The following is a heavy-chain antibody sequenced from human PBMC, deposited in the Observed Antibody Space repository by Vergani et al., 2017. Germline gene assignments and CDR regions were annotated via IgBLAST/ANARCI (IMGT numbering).Heavy chain of an antibody. CDR3: AHRVPSGWYSNWFDP. Sequence: QITLKESGPTLVKPTQTLTLTCTFSGFSLSTSGVGVGWIRQPPGKALEWLAFIYWDDDKRYSPSLKSRLTITKDTSKNQVVLTMTNMDPVDTATYYCAHRVPSGWYSNWFDPWGQGTLVTVSS. D-gene: IGHD6-19*01. CDR1: GFSLSTSGVG. CDR2: IYWDDDK. V-gene: IGHV2-5*02. J-gene: IGHJ5*02.